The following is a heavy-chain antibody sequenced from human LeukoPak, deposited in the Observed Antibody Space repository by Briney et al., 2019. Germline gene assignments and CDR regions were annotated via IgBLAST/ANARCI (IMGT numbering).Heavy chain of an antibody. CDR2: IIIGSGRT. CDR3: ARARSSTNYDILTGYYLFDY. Sequence: SVKVSCKASGFTFSNSAIQWVRQARGQRLEWIGWIIIGSGRTHYAQNLQERLTITRDMSTNTAYMELSSLRSEDTAVYYCARARSSTNYDILTGYYLFDYWGQGTLVTVSS. D-gene: IGHD3-9*01. J-gene: IGHJ4*02. V-gene: IGHV1-58*02. CDR1: GFTFSNSA.